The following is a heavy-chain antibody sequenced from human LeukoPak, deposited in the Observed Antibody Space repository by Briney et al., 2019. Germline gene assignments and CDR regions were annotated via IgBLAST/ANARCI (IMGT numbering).Heavy chain of an antibody. CDR2: INPSGGST. CDR3: ARDRDVDTLAE. J-gene: IGHJ4*02. D-gene: IGHD5-18*01. Sequence: ASVKVSCKASGGTFSSYAISWVRQAPGQGLEWMGIINPSGGSTSYAQKFQGRVTMTRDTSTSTVYMELSSLRSEDTAVYYCARDRDVDTLAEWGQGILVTVSS. V-gene: IGHV1-46*01. CDR1: GGTFSSYA.